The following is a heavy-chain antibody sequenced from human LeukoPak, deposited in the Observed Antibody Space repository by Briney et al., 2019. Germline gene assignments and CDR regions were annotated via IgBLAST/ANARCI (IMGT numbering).Heavy chain of an antibody. J-gene: IGHJ5*02. CDR2: IYSSGST. V-gene: IGHV4-4*09. CDR1: GGSISSYY. D-gene: IGHD2-15*01. CDR3: ARLGCSGGSCYWADP. Sequence: PSETLSLTCTVSGGSISSYYWSWIRQPAGKGLEWFGYIYSSGSTNYNPSLKSRVTISVDTSKNQFSLKMSSVTAADTAVYYCARLGCSGGSCYWADPWGQGTLVTVSS.